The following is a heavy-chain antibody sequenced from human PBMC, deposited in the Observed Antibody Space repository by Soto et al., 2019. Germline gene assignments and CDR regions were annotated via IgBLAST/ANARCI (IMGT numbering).Heavy chain of an antibody. CDR3: ARETKVPRFGMDV. V-gene: IGHV3-30-3*01. CDR1: GFTFSSYA. D-gene: IGHD2-2*01. CDR2: ISYDGSNK. J-gene: IGHJ6*02. Sequence: GSLRLSCAASGFTFSSYAMHWVRQAPGKGLEWVAVISYDGSNKYYADSVKGRFTISRDNSKNTLYLQMNSLRDEDTAVYYCARETKVPRFGMDVWGQGTTVTVSS.